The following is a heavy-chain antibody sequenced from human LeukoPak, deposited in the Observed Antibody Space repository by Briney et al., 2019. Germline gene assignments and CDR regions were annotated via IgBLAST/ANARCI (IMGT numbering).Heavy chain of an antibody. CDR2: IKGDGSET. J-gene: IGHJ4*02. CDR3: AREEVKSFDN. Sequence: PGGSLSLSCAASGFRFSGYWMTWVRQAPGKGLEWVANIKGDGSETSYVTSVRGRFTISRDDAKNSLYLQTNNLRVEDTAVYYCAREEVKSFDNWGQGTLVTVSS. V-gene: IGHV3-7*03. CDR1: GFRFSGYW.